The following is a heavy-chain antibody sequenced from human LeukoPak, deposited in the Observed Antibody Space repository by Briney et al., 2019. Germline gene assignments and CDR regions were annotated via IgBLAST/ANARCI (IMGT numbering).Heavy chain of an antibody. J-gene: IGHJ6*03. CDR2: IYTSEST. D-gene: IGHD5-24*01. V-gene: IGHV4-61*02. CDR3: ARAGWLQPSYYYYYMDV. CDR1: GGSISSGSYY. Sequence: SETLSLTCTVSGGSISSGSYYWSWIRQPAGKGLEWIGRIYTSESTNYNPSLKSRVTISVDTSKNQFSLKLSSVTAADTAVYYCARAGWLQPSYYYYYMDVWGKGTTVTVSS.